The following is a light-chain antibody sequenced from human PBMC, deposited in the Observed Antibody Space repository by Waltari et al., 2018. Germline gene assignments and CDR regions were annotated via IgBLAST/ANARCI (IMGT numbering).Light chain of an antibody. CDR2: GAS. CDR3: QQYDNWPPIT. Sequence: EIAMTQSPATLSVSPGERATLSCRASQSIRSNLTWYRQKPGQAPRPLIYGASFRATGIPARFSGSGSGTEFTLTISSLQSEDFAIYYCQQYDNWPPITFGQGTKLEMK. J-gene: IGKJ2*01. CDR1: QSIRSN. V-gene: IGKV3-15*01.